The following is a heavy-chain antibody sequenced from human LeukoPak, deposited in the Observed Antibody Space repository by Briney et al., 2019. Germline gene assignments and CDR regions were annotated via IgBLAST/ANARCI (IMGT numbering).Heavy chain of an antibody. J-gene: IGHJ4*02. V-gene: IGHV3-9*01. Sequence: GGSLRLSCAASGFTFDDYAMHWVRQAPGKGLEWVSGISWNSGSIGYADSVKGRFTISRDNAKNTLYLQMNSLRAEDTAVYYCARVSAAGTHFDYWGQGALVTVSS. CDR2: ISWNSGSI. D-gene: IGHD6-13*01. CDR1: GFTFDDYA. CDR3: ARVSAAGTHFDY.